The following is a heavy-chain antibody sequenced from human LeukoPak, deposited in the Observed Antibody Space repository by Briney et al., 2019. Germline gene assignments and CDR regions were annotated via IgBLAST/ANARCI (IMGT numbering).Heavy chain of an antibody. CDR2: ISYDGSNK. D-gene: IGHD5-12*01. J-gene: IGHJ4*02. CDR3: TTVVAPNFDY. CDR1: GFTFGSYG. Sequence: PGGSLRLSCAASGFTFGSYGMHWVRQAPGKGLEWVAVISYDGSNKYYADSVKGRFTISRDNSKNTLYLQMNSLRAEDTAVYYCTTVVAPNFDYWGQGTLVTVSS. V-gene: IGHV3-30*03.